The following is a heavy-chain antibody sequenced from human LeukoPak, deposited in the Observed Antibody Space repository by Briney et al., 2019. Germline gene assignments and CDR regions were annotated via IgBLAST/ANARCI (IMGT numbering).Heavy chain of an antibody. CDR2: IIPIFGTA. CDR1: GGTFSSYA. J-gene: IGHJ4*02. CDR3: ARDPRKFYTMSGY. D-gene: IGHD3-10*02. V-gene: IGHV1-69*13. Sequence: SVNVSCKASGGTFSSYAISWVRQAPGQGLEWMGGIIPIFGTANYAQKFQGRVTITADESTSTAYMELSSLRSEDTAVYYCARDPRKFYTMSGYWGQGTLVTVSS.